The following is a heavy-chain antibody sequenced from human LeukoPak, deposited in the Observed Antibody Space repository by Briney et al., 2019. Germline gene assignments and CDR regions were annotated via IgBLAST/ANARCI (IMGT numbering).Heavy chain of an antibody. CDR3: ARARSGSGWYWFDP. J-gene: IGHJ5*02. D-gene: IGHD6-19*01. V-gene: IGHV4-59*01. Sequence: SETLSLTCTASGGSISRYYWSWIRQPPGKGLEWIGYIYYSGSTNYNPSLKSRVTVSVDTSKNQFSLRLSSVTAADTAVYYCARARSGSGWYWFDPWGQGTLVIVSS. CDR2: IYYSGST. CDR1: GGSISRYY.